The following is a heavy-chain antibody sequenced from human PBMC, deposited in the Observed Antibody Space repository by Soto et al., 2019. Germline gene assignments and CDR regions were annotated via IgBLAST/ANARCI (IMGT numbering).Heavy chain of an antibody. J-gene: IGHJ3*02. CDR1: GGSFSGYY. CDR2: INHSGST. Sequence: SETLSLTCAVYGGSFSGYYWSWIRQPPGKGLEWIGEINHSGSTNYNPSLKSRVTISVDTSKNQFSLKLSSVTAADTAVYYCARGGIAADDAFDIWGQGTMVTVSS. V-gene: IGHV4-34*01. CDR3: ARGGIAADDAFDI. D-gene: IGHD2-15*01.